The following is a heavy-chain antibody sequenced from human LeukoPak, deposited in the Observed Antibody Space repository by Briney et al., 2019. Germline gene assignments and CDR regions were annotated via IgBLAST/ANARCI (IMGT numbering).Heavy chain of an antibody. D-gene: IGHD3-22*01. CDR3: AKSDDSGPDY. CDR2: VNNVGTSR. J-gene: IGHJ4*02. Sequence: PGGSLRLSCAASGFTFSNYWMHWVRQAPGKGLVWVARVNNVGTSRSYADFVKGRFIITRDNAKKTLDLQMNSLTVGDSAVYYCAKSDDSGPDYWGQGTLVTVSS. V-gene: IGHV3-74*01. CDR1: GFTFSNYW.